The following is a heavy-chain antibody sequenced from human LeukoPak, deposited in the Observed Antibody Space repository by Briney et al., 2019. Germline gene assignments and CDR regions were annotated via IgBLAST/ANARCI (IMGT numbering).Heavy chain of an antibody. CDR2: INPNSGGT. J-gene: IGHJ4*02. CDR1: GYTFTGYY. V-gene: IGHV1-2*02. D-gene: IGHD4-17*01. CDR3: ARDVHGVYYFDY. Sequence: ASVKVSCKASGYTFTGYYMHWVRQAPGQGLEWMGWINPNSGGTNYAQKFQGRVTMTRDMSTSTVYMELSSLRSEDTAVYYCARDVHGVYYFDYWGQGTLVTVSS.